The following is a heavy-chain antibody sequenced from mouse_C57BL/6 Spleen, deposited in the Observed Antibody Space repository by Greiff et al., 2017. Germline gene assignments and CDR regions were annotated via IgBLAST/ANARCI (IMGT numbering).Heavy chain of an antibody. Sequence: EVQLQQSGPGLVKPSQSLSITCSVTGYSITSGYYWNWIRQFPGNKLEWMGYISYDGSNNYNPSLKNRISITRDTSKNQFFLKLNSVTTEDTATYYCARYNYYFDYWGQGTTLTVSS. D-gene: IGHD1-3*01. J-gene: IGHJ2*01. CDR3: ARYNYYFDY. V-gene: IGHV3-6*01. CDR1: GYSITSGYY. CDR2: ISYDGSN.